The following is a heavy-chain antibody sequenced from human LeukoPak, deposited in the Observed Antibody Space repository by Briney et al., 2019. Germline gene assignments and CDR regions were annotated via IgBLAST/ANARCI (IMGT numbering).Heavy chain of an antibody. J-gene: IGHJ5*02. CDR1: GGSFSGYY. Sequence: PSETLSLTCAVYGGSFSGYYWSWIRQPPGKGLEWIGEINQSGSTNYNPSLKSRVTISVDTSKNQFSLKLSSVTAADTAVYYCARDHIVATTIVQYNWFDPWGQGTLVTVSS. CDR3: ARDHIVATTIVQYNWFDP. CDR2: INQSGST. V-gene: IGHV4-34*01. D-gene: IGHD5-12*01.